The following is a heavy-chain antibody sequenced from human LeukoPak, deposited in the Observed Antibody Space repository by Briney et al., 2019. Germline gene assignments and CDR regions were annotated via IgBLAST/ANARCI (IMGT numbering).Heavy chain of an antibody. CDR3: ARFPPSIAAAHSSC. Sequence: GGSLRLSCAASGFTFSSYAMSWVRQAPGKGLEWVSAISGSGGSTYYADSVKGRFTISRDNSENTLYLQMNSLRAEDTAVYYCARFPPSIAAAHSSCWGQGTLVTVSS. J-gene: IGHJ4*02. CDR2: ISGSGGST. CDR1: GFTFSSYA. D-gene: IGHD6-25*01. V-gene: IGHV3-23*01.